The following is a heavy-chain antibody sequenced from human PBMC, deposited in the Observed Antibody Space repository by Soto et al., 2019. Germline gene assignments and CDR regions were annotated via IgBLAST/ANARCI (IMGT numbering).Heavy chain of an antibody. CDR2: IYYSGNT. V-gene: IGHV4-39*07. CDR3: ARDLWGYCGTDCYPLDV. J-gene: IGHJ6*02. CDR1: GGSISSSNYY. Sequence: PSETLSLTCTVSGGSISSSNYYWGWIRQPPGKGLEWIGSIYYSGNTYYNPSLKSRVTISVDTSKNQFSLKLNSVTAADTAVYYCARDLWGYCGTDCYPLDVWGQGTTVTVSS. D-gene: IGHD2-21*02.